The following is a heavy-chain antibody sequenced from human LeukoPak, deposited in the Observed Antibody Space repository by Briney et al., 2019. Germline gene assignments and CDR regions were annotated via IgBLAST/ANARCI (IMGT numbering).Heavy chain of an antibody. D-gene: IGHD1-26*01. J-gene: IGHJ4*02. CDR2: IWYDGSNK. Sequence: PGRSLRLSCAASGFTFSSYGMNWVRQAPGKGLEWVAVIWYDGSNKYYADSVKGRFTISRDNSKNTLYLQMNSLRAEDTAVYYCARQRWDDSGSYFDYWGQGTLVTVSS. V-gene: IGHV3-33*01. CDR3: ARQRWDDSGSYFDY. CDR1: GFTFSSYG.